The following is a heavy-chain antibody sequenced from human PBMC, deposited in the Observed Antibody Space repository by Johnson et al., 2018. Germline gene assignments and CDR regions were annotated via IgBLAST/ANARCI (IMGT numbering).Heavy chain of an antibody. CDR2: IKQDGSEK. CDR1: GFTFSSYW. CDR3: ARYHGTQLWAAAFDI. D-gene: IGHD5-18*01. Sequence: VQLVQSGGGLVQPGVTLRLSCAASGFTFSSYWMSWVRQAPGKGLEWVANIKQDGSEKSYGDSVKGRFNISRDNAKKSLYLQMNSLRAEDTAVYWCARYHGTQLWAAAFDIWGQGTMVTVSS. V-gene: IGHV3-7*01. J-gene: IGHJ3*02.